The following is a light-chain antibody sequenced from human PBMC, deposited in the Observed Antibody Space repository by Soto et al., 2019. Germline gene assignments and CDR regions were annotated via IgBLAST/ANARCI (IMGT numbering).Light chain of an antibody. Sequence: QSVLTQPPSASGTPGQRVTISCCGSSSNIGSNYVYWYQQLPGTAPKLLIYSNNQRPSGVPDRFSGSKSGTSASLAISGLQSEDEADYYCAAWDDSLNGVVFGGGTKLTVL. CDR1: SSNIGSNY. CDR2: SNN. CDR3: AAWDDSLNGVV. J-gene: IGLJ2*01. V-gene: IGLV1-44*01.